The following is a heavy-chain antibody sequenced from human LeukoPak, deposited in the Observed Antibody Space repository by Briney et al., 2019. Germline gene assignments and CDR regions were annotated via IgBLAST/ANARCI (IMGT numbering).Heavy chain of an antibody. D-gene: IGHD3-10*01. CDR1: GFTFSSYS. Sequence: GGSLRLSCAASGFTFSSYSMNWVRQAPGKGLEWVSSISSSSSYIYYADSVKGRFTISRDNAKNSLYLQMNSLRAEDTAVYYCARDPMSYGSGSYYSHWGQGTLVTVSS. CDR2: ISSSSSYI. V-gene: IGHV3-21*01. J-gene: IGHJ4*02. CDR3: ARDPMSYGSGSYYSH.